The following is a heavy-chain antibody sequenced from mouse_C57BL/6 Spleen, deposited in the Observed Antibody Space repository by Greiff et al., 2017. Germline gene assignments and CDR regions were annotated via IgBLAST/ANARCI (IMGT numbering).Heavy chain of an antibody. Sequence: VQLQQSGAELVKPGASVKLSCTASGFNIKDYYMHWVKQRTEQGLEWIGRIDPEDGETKYDPKFQGKATITADTASNTAYLQLSSLTSEDTAVYYFAFYGNYGRYWGQGTLVTVSA. CDR3: AFYGNYGRY. J-gene: IGHJ3*01. D-gene: IGHD2-1*01. V-gene: IGHV14-2*01. CDR2: IDPEDGET. CDR1: GFNIKDYY.